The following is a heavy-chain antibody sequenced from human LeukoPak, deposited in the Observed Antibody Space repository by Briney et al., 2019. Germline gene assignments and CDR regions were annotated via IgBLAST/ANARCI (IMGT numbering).Heavy chain of an antibody. CDR3: AREVGERLPAGL. V-gene: IGHV1-69*04. J-gene: IGHJ4*02. CDR2: IIPILGIA. CDR1: GGTFSSYS. Sequence: SSVKVSCKASGGTFSSYSISWVRQAPGQGLEWMGRIIPILGIANYAQKFQGRVTITADKSTSTAYMELSSLRSEDTAVYYCAREVGERLPAGLWGQGTLVTVSS. D-gene: IGHD3-16*01.